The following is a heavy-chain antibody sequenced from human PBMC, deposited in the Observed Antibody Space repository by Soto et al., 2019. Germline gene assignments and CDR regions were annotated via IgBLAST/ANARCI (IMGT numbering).Heavy chain of an antibody. V-gene: IGHV4-34*01. CDR1: GGSFSGYY. J-gene: IGHJ6*03. D-gene: IGHD2-2*01. CDR2: INHSGGT. CDR3: ARVSCIVVVPAANPFYMDV. Sequence: SETLSLTCAVYGGSFSGYYWSWIRQPPGKGLEWIGEINHSGGTNYNPSLKSRVTISVDTSKNQFSLKLSSVTAADTAVYYCARVSCIVVVPAANPFYMDVWGKGTTVTVSS.